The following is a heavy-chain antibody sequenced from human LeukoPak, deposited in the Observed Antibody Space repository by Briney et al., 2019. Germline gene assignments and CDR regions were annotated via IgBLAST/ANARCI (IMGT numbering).Heavy chain of an antibody. CDR1: GFIFSYYG. CDR3: AKGDGGWMGY. V-gene: IGHV3-43*02. Sequence: GGSLRLSCEVSGFIFSYYGMNWVRQAPGKGLEWVSLISGDGGSTYYADSVKGRFTISRDNSKNSLYLQMNSLRTEDTALYYCAKGDGGWMGYWGQGTLVTVSS. J-gene: IGHJ4*02. D-gene: IGHD6-19*01. CDR2: ISGDGGST.